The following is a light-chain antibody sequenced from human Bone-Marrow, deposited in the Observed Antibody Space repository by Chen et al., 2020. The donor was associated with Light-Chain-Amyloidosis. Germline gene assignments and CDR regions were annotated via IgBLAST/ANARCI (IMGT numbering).Light chain of an antibody. CDR3: QSADSSGTYEVI. Sequence: SYELPQPPSVSVSPGQTARLTCSGDDLPTKYAYWYRQTPGQAPVLVIHRDTERPSGISERFSGSSSGTTATLTISGVQAEDEADYHCQSADSSGTYEVIFGGGTKLTVL. CDR2: RDT. CDR1: DLPTKY. J-gene: IGLJ2*01. V-gene: IGLV3-25*03.